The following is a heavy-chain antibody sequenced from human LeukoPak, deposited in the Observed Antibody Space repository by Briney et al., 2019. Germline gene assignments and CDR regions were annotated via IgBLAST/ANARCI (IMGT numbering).Heavy chain of an antibody. CDR1: GFTFDDYA. Sequence: GRSLRLCCGAPGFTFDDYAMHSVRQAPGKGLQWVSGISWNSGSIGYADSVKGRFTISRDNAKNALYLQMNSLRAEDTPLYYCAKSEAFDIWGQGTMVTVSS. J-gene: IGHJ3*02. CDR3: AKSEAFDI. CDR2: ISWNSGSI. V-gene: IGHV3-9*01.